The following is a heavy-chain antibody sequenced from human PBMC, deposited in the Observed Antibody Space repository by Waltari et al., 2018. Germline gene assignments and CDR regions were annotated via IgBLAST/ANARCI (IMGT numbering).Heavy chain of an antibody. D-gene: IGHD2-15*01. CDR2: IYSGGST. CDR3: ARVAVVVVAAMGGMDV. Sequence: EVQLVESGGGLIQPGGSLRLSCAASGFTVSSNYMSWVRQAPGKGLEWVSVIYSGGSTYYADSVKGRFTISRDNSKNTLYLQMNSLRAEDTAVYYCARVAVVVVAAMGGMDVCGQGTTVTVSS. J-gene: IGHJ6*02. V-gene: IGHV3-53*01. CDR1: GFTVSSNY.